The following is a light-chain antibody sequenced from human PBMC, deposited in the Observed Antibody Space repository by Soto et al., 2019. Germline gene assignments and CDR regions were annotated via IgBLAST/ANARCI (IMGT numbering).Light chain of an antibody. V-gene: IGLV2-14*01. Sequence: QSALTQPASVSGSPGQSITISCTGTSSDVGGYKYVSWYQQHPGKAPKLMIYEVSNRPSGVSNRFSGSKSGNTASLTISGLQAEDEADYYCSSYTTTTLVFGGGTTLTVL. CDR2: EVS. CDR3: SSYTTTTLV. CDR1: SSDVGGYKY. J-gene: IGLJ3*02.